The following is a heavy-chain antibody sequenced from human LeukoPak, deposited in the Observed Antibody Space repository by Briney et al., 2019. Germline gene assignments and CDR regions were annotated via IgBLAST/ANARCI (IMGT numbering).Heavy chain of an antibody. CDR3: ARRQSIAAEDEAFDI. Sequence: GGSLRLSCPVSGFTFSRYAMSWVRQAPGKGLEWVSAIGGGVGDTYYANSVKGRFTVSRDNSKNTLYLQMNSLRAEDTAVYYCARRQSIAAEDEAFDIWGQGTMVTVSS. CDR2: IGGGVGDT. D-gene: IGHD6-6*01. V-gene: IGHV3-23*01. J-gene: IGHJ3*02. CDR1: GFTFSRYA.